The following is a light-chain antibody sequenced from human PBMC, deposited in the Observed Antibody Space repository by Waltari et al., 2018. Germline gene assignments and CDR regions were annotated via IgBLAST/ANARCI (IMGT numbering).Light chain of an antibody. CDR1: LSIDDS. CDR2: GAS. J-gene: IGKJ4*01. Sequence: EIVMTQSPATLSVSRGGRATVSCRASLSIDDSLAWYQQKPGQPPRLLIHGASTRDTGIPVRFSVSGSGTDFTLTITGLQSEDFAVYFCQQYNQWPMTFGRGTKVEIK. V-gene: IGKV3-15*01. CDR3: QQYNQWPMT.